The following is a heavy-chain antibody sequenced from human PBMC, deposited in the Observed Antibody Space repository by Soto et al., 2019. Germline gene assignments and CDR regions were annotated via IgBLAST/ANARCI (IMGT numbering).Heavy chain of an antibody. CDR1: GYTFSSYH. V-gene: IGHV1-18*01. J-gene: IGHJ4*02. Sequence: QIQLVQSGAEVKKSGASVKVSCKASGYTFSSYHITWVRQAPGQGLEWMGWISAYNGNTNYAQNLQGRVTMTTDPSTSTAYMELRSLRSDATAVYYCARDLPPVDYWGQGTLVTVSS. CDR3: ARDLPPVDY. CDR2: ISAYNGNT.